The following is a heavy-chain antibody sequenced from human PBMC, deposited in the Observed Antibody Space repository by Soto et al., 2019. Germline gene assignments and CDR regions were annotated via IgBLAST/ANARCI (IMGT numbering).Heavy chain of an antibody. CDR3: ARAGHYYDSSGYAN. J-gene: IGHJ4*02. Sequence: QVKLVQSGPEVKRPGASMKVSCKASGYSFATSGMSWVRQAPGQGLEWMGWISAYNGNTNCEQTLQDRVTMTTDTSTSTAYLELRSLRSDDTAVYYCARAGHYYDSSGYANWGQGTLVTVSS. D-gene: IGHD3-22*01. CDR1: GYSFATSG. CDR2: ISAYNGNT. V-gene: IGHV1-18*01.